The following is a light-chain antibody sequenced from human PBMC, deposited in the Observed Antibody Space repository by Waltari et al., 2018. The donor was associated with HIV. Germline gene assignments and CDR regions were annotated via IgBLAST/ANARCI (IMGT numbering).Light chain of an antibody. CDR1: ENMTSQY. CDR3: QQYAASPYT. V-gene: IGKV3-20*01. J-gene: IGKJ2*01. CDR2: GAS. Sequence: EIMLTQSPATPSLSPGETAIVSCRASENMTSQYLAWYQQKGGQAPRLLLFGASTRNPGVPERFGGAGSGADFTLTVSRLEPEDFALYFCQQYAASPYTFGQGT.